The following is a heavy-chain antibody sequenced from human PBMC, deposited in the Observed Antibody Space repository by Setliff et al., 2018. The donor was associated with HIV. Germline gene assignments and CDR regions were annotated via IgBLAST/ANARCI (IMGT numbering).Heavy chain of an antibody. J-gene: IGHJ4*02. CDR3: ARRVPPNPSGDLDY. Sequence: ASVKVSCKASGYTFTDYYIHWVRQAPGQGLEWMGWINPNSSDTNYAQKFQGRVTMTRDTSISTAYMDLSRLRSDDTAVYYCARRVPPNPSGDLDYWGQGTLVTVSS. V-gene: IGHV1-2*02. D-gene: IGHD4-17*01. CDR2: INPNSSDT. CDR1: GYTFTDYY.